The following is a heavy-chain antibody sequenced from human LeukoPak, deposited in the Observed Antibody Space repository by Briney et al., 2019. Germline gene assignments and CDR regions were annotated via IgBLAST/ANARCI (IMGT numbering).Heavy chain of an antibody. D-gene: IGHD5-18*01. J-gene: IGHJ4*02. CDR2: TYYRSKWYY. Sequence: SQTLSLTCAISGDSVSSNSVAWNWIRQSPSRGLEWLGRTYYRSKWYYDYALSVKSRITFNPDTSKNQFSLQLTSVTPEDTAMYYCARGNTEIRSFDYWGQGILVTVSS. V-gene: IGHV6-1*01. CDR3: ARGNTEIRSFDY. CDR1: GDSVSSNSVA.